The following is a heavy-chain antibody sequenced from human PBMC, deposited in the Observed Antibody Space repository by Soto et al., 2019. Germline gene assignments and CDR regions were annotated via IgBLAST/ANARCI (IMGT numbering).Heavy chain of an antibody. D-gene: IGHD6-6*01. J-gene: IGHJ4*02. CDR1: GFTFSSYA. CDR2: ISGSGGST. V-gene: IGHV3-23*01. CDR3: AKTPSIADQMYYFDY. Sequence: PGGSLRLSCAASGFTFSSYAMSWVRQAPGKGLEWVSAISGSGGSTYYADSVKGRFTISRDNSKNTLYLQMNSLRAEDTAVYYCAKTPSIADQMYYFDYWGQGTLVTVSS.